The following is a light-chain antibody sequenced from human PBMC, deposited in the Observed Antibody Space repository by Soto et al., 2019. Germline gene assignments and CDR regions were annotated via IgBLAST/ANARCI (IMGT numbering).Light chain of an antibody. CDR2: DVN. CDR1: SSDVGGYNY. Sequence: QSALTQPPSASGSPGQSVAISCSGTSSDVGGYNYVSWYQQHPGKAPTLMIYDVNKRPSGVPDRFSGSKSGNTASLTVSGLQAEAEADYYCISYAGSNKPAFGGGTKLTVL. J-gene: IGLJ2*01. V-gene: IGLV2-8*01. CDR3: ISYAGSNKPA.